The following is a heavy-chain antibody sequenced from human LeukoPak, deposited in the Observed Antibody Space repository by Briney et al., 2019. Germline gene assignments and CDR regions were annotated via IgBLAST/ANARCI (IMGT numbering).Heavy chain of an antibody. V-gene: IGHV3-74*01. J-gene: IGHJ4*02. CDR2: INEDGSIT. CDR1: GLTFRTYW. D-gene: IGHD1-26*01. CDR3: GRDLGGRSGY. Sequence: PGGSLRLSCAVSGLTFRTYWMHWVRQVPGEGLVWVSRINEDGSITNYADSVKGRFSISRDNAKNTLYLQMNSLRAADTAVYYCGRDLGGRSGYWGQGTLVTVSS.